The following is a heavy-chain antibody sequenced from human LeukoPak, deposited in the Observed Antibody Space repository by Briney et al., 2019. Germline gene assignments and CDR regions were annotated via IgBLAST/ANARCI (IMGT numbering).Heavy chain of an antibody. CDR3: ATSTRHYYDSSGYYWDYFDY. J-gene: IGHJ4*02. V-gene: IGHV1-24*01. D-gene: IGHD3-22*01. CDR2: FDPEDGET. CDR1: GYTLTELS. Sequence: ASVKVSCKVSGYTLTELSMHWVRQAPGKGLERMGGFDPEDGETIYAQKFQGRVTMTEDTSTDTAYMELSSLRSEDTAVYYCATSTRHYYDSSGYYWDYFDYWGQGTLVTVSS.